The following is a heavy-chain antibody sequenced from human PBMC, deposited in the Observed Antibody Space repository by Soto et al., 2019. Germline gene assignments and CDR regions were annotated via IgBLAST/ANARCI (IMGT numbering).Heavy chain of an antibody. J-gene: IGHJ6*02. CDR3: ARDRVYYDSSGYYQDYGMDV. D-gene: IGHD3-22*01. V-gene: IGHV3-74*01. Sequence: EVQLVESGGGLVQPGGSLRLSCAASGFTFSSYSMNWVRQAPGKGLEWVSRINSDGSGTSYADSVKGRLTISRDNAKNTVYLQMNSLRVEDTAVYYCARDRVYYDSSGYYQDYGMDVWGQGTTVTVSS. CDR1: GFTFSSYS. CDR2: INSDGSGT.